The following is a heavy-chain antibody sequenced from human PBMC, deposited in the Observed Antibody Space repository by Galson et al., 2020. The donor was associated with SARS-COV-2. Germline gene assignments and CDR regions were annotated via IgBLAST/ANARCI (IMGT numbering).Heavy chain of an antibody. CDR2: MSYDGSNK. CDR1: GFAFSTYA. V-gene: IGHV3-30*04. D-gene: IGHD1-26*01. Sequence: GGSLRLSCAASGFAFSTYAMHWVRQAPGKGLEWVALMSYDGSNKYYADSVKGRFTISRDNSKNTLYLQLNSLRTADTAVYYCARPYGGSYCEAFDMWGQGTMVTVSS. J-gene: IGHJ3*02. CDR3: ARPYGGSYCEAFDM.